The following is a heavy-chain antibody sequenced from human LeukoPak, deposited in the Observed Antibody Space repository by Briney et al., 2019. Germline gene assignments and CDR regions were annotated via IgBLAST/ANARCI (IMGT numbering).Heavy chain of an antibody. CDR1: GYTLTELS. V-gene: IGHV1-8*03. D-gene: IGHD3-10*01. CDR3: ARDDYGSGSYYSPLSFGY. Sequence: ASVKVSCKVSGYTLTELSMHWVRQATGQGLEWMGWMNPNSGNTGYAQKFQGRVTITRNTSISTAYMEPSSLRSEDTAVYYCARDDYGSGSYYSPLSFGYWGQGTLVTVSS. J-gene: IGHJ4*02. CDR2: MNPNSGNT.